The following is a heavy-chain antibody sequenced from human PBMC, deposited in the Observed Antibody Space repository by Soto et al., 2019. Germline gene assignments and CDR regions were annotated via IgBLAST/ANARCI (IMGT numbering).Heavy chain of an antibody. CDR3: AASRGFCGAMDA. Sequence: QVQLVQSGAEVKKPGSSVKVSCTASGGAFRNYAVSWVRQAPGQGLEWMGAVMPTFGAGVYAQKFQGRLTIFADESTNTAYLNVSSLTFEDAAICDCAASRGFCGAMDAWGQGTTLTVSS. CDR1: GGAFRNYA. J-gene: IGHJ6*02. V-gene: IGHV1-69*01. CDR2: VMPTFGAG. D-gene: IGHD1-26*01.